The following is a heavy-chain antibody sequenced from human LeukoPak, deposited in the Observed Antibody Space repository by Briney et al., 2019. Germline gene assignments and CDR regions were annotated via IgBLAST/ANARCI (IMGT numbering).Heavy chain of an antibody. CDR1: GGSFSGYC. CDR3: AITSADQLRRAGFDP. Sequence: SETLSPTCALYGGSFSGYCCSCISHPPGKWLGWIGEINHSGSTNYNPSLKSRVTISLDTTTNQFSLKLSSATAADTAVYYCAITSADQLRRAGFDPCREGTLVTVPS. V-gene: IGHV4-34*01. J-gene: IGHJ5*02. D-gene: IGHD2-2*01. CDR2: INHSGST.